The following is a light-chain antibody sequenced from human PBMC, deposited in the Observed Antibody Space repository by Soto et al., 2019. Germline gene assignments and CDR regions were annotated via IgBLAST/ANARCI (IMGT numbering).Light chain of an antibody. CDR2: GAA. Sequence: EIVLTQSPGTLSLSPGERATLSCRASQSVGSNYLAWHQQKPGQAPRLLIYGAASRATGTPDRFSGSGSGTDFTLTISRLEPEDFAVYYCQQYGSSPLTFGGGTKVEIK. CDR3: QQYGSSPLT. CDR1: QSVGSNY. V-gene: IGKV3-20*01. J-gene: IGKJ4*01.